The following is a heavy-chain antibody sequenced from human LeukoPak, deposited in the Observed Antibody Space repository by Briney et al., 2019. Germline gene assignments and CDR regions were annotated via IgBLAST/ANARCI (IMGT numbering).Heavy chain of an antibody. V-gene: IGHV3-30*04. CDR3: ARDGYYYGSDSSVNWFDT. D-gene: IGHD3-10*01. CDR1: GFTFSNCA. Sequence: QPGGSLRFSCAASGFTFSNCALHWVRQAPGKGLEWVAVISYDDTNKYYVDSVKGRFTISKDTAKTSLYLQMSSLSAEDTAVYYCARDGYYYGSDSSVNWFDTWGQRTLVTVSS. CDR2: ISYDDTNK. J-gene: IGHJ5*02.